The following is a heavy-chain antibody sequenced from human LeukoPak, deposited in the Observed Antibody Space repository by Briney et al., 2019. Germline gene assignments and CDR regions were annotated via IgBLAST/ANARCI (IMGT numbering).Heavy chain of an antibody. V-gene: IGHV3-33*01. CDR3: AREIAAAGPSGMDV. D-gene: IGHD6-13*01. Sequence: GGSLRLSCAASGFTFSSYGMHWVRQAPGKGLEWVAVIWYDGSNKYYADSVKGRFTISRDNSKNTLYLQMNSLRAEDTAVYYCAREIAAAGPSGMDVWGQGTTVTVSS. J-gene: IGHJ6*02. CDR2: IWYDGSNK. CDR1: GFTFSSYG.